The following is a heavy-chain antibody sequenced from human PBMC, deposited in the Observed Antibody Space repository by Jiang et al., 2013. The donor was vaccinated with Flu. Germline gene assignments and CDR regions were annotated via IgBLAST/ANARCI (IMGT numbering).Heavy chain of an antibody. CDR3: ARILGNWGIDY. J-gene: IGHJ4*02. CDR1: GYSISSGYY. Sequence: VKPSETLSLTCAVSGYSISSGYYWGWIRQPPGKGLEWIGKIYHGGSTSYNPSLKSRVTISEDTSQNLFSLHMNSVTAADTAVYYCARILGNWGIDYWGQGTLVTVSA. D-gene: IGHD7-27*01. V-gene: IGHV4-38-2*01. CDR2: IYHGGST.